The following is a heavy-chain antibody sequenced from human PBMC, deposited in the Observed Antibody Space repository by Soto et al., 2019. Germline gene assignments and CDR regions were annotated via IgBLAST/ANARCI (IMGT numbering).Heavy chain of an antibody. CDR1: GFTFSSYS. CDR3: ARTLELLRIFDY. J-gene: IGHJ4*02. D-gene: IGHD3-10*01. CDR2: ISSSSSYI. Sequence: GGSLRLSCAASGFTFSSYSMSWVRQAPGKGLEWVSSISSSSSYIYYADSVKGRFTISRDNAKNSLYLQMNSLRAEDTAVYYCARTLELLRIFDYWGQGTLVTVSS. V-gene: IGHV3-21*01.